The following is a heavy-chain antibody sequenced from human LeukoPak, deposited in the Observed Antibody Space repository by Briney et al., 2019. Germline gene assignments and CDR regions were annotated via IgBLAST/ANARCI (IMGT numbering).Heavy chain of an antibody. Sequence: SVKVSCKASGGTFNNYAINWVRQAPGQGLEWMGGFIPIFGSSNYAQKFQGRVTITADESTTTAYMELSSLRSEDTAVYYCARVTHTELSTWFDPWGQGTLVTVSS. CDR2: FIPIFGSS. D-gene: IGHD5-18*01. CDR1: GGTFNNYA. V-gene: IGHV1-69*13. CDR3: ARVTHTELSTWFDP. J-gene: IGHJ5*02.